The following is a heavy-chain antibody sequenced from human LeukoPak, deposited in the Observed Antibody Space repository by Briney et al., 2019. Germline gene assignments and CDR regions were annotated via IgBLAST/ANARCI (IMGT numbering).Heavy chain of an antibody. D-gene: IGHD1-1*01. CDR1: GGSISSYY. J-gene: IGHJ4*02. Sequence: PSETLSLTCTVSGGSISSYYWSWIRQPPGEGLEWIGYIYYSGSTNYNPSLKSRVTISVDTSKNQFSLKLSSVTAADTAVYYCARAHPRGTVDYWGQGTLVTVSS. CDR2: IYYSGST. V-gene: IGHV4-59*01. CDR3: ARAHPRGTVDY.